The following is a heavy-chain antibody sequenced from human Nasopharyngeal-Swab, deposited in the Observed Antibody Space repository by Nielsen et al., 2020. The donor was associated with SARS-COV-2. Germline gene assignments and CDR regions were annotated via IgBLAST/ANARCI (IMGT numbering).Heavy chain of an antibody. CDR1: GLTFSTSW. Sequence: GESLKISCAASGLTFSTSWMNWVRQAPGKGLEWVANINQDGSEKYYVDSVKGRFTISRDNAMNSLYPQMNSLRAEDTAVYYCARVGYSSSPGGWFDPWGQGTLVTVSS. D-gene: IGHD6-6*01. CDR3: ARVGYSSSPGGWFDP. CDR2: INQDGSEK. J-gene: IGHJ5*02. V-gene: IGHV3-7*01.